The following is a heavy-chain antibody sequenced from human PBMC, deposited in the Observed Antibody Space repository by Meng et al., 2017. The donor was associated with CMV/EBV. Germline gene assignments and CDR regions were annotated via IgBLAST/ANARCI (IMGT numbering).Heavy chain of an antibody. J-gene: IGHJ6*02. V-gene: IGHV1-69*05. CDR2: IIPIFGTA. CDR1: GGTFSSYA. CDR3: ARGARITMIVGGSYYYYYGMDV. D-gene: IGHD3-22*01. Sequence: SVKVSCKASGGTFSSYAISWVRQAPGQGLEWMGGIIPIFGTASYAQKFQGRVAITTDESTTTAYMELSSLRSEDTAVFYCARGARITMIVGGSYYYYYGMDVWGQGTTVTVSS.